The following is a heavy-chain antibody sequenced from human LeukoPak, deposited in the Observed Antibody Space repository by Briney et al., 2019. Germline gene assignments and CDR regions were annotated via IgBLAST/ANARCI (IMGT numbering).Heavy chain of an antibody. CDR2: IYSGGST. J-gene: IGHJ6*02. Sequence: PGGSLRLSCAASGFTVSSNYMSWVRQAPGKGLELFSVIYSGGSTYYADSVKGRFTISRDNSKNTLYLQMNSLRAEDTAVYYCARHDYGALYGMDVWGQGTTVTVSS. CDR1: GFTVSSNY. CDR3: ARHDYGALYGMDV. D-gene: IGHD4-17*01. V-gene: IGHV3-53*01.